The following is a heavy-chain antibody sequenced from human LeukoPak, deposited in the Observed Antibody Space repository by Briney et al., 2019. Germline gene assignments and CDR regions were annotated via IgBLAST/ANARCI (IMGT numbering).Heavy chain of an antibody. Sequence: GSLRLSCAASGFTFSSYGMSWVRQAPGKGLEWVSAISGSGGSTYYADSVKGRFTISRDNSKNTLYLQMNSLRAEDTAVYYCAKSVFGYYDSSGYYRPFALDYWGQGTLVTVSS. V-gene: IGHV3-23*01. J-gene: IGHJ4*02. D-gene: IGHD3-22*01. CDR3: AKSVFGYYDSSGYYRPFALDY. CDR1: GFTFSSYG. CDR2: ISGSGGST.